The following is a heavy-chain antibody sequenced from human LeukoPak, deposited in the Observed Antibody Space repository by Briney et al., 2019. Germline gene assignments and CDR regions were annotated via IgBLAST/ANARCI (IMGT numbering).Heavy chain of an antibody. J-gene: IGHJ5*02. CDR2: IIPIFGTA. Sequence: SVKVSCKASGYTFTSYGISWVRQAPGQGLEWMGGIIPIFGTANYAQKFQGRVTITADESTSTAYMELSSLRSEDTAVYYCARAGNVGYYDSSGYSAWGQGTLVTVSS. D-gene: IGHD3-22*01. CDR3: ARAGNVGYYDSSGYSA. CDR1: GYTFTSYG. V-gene: IGHV1-69*13.